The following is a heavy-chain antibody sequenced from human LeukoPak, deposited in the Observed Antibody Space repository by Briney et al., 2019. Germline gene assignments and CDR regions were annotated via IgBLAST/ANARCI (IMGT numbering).Heavy chain of an antibody. CDR1: GGSFSGYY. Sequence: SETLSLTCAVYGGSFSGYYWSWIRQPPGKGLEWIGEINHSGSTNYNPSLKSRVTISVDTSKNQFSLKLSSVTAADTAVYYCARGGYYYYYHMDVWGKGTTVTISS. CDR2: INHSGST. CDR3: ARGGYYYYYHMDV. V-gene: IGHV4-34*01. J-gene: IGHJ6*03.